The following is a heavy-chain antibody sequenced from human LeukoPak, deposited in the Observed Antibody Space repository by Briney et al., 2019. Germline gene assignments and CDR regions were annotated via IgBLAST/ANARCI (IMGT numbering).Heavy chain of an antibody. J-gene: IGHJ6*02. D-gene: IGHD2-21*01. CDR2: MSYDGYNE. Sequence: GGSLRLSCAASGFTFSTYAMHWVRQAPGKGLEWVAVMSYDGYNEYYADSVKGRFTISRDNSQNTLSLQMHSLRAEDTAMYYCARPRGLTYYYYGLDVWGQGTTVTVSS. CDR3: ARPRGLTYYYYGLDV. V-gene: IGHV3-30-3*01. CDR1: GFTFSTYA.